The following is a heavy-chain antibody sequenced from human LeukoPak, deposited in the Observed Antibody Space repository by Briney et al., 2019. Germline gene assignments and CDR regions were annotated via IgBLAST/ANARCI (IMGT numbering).Heavy chain of an antibody. CDR3: AREVTRQGYNWFDP. Sequence: SETLSLICTVSGGSLSSYYWSWIRQPAGKGLEWLGRIYSSGTANYIPSLKSRVTMSVDTSKKQFSLKLSSVTAADTAVYYCAREVTRQGYNWFDPWGQGTLVTVSS. CDR2: IYSSGTA. V-gene: IGHV4-4*07. CDR1: GGSLSSYY. D-gene: IGHD2-21*02. J-gene: IGHJ5*02.